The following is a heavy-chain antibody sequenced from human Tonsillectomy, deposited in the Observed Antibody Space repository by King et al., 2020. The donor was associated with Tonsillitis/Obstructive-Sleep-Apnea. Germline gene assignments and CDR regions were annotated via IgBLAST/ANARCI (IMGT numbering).Heavy chain of an antibody. CDR2: LKSKTDGGTT. Sequence: VQLVESGGGLVKPGGSLRLSCVASGFAFNKAWMNWVRQAPGKGLEWVGRLKSKTDGGTTDYAAPVKGRFTISSDDSKNTLYLQMNSLKIEDTAVYYCTTRFSEYCRGGACYYGLDVWGQGTAVTVSS. D-gene: IGHD2-15*01. CDR3: TTRFSEYCRGGACYYGLDV. V-gene: IGHV3-15*07. J-gene: IGHJ6*02. CDR1: GFAFNKAW.